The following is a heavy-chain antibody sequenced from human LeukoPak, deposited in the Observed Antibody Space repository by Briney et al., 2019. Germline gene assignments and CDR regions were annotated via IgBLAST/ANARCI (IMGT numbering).Heavy chain of an antibody. D-gene: IGHD3-22*01. CDR3: ARDERGGYYVD. Sequence: SGGSLRLSCAASGFMFSSYWMSWVRQAPGRGLEWVANIKEDGNMKQYVDSVRGRFTISRDNAKSSLYLQMSSLRAEDSAVYYCARDERGGYYVDWGQGTLVTVSS. CDR2: IKEDGNMK. V-gene: IGHV3-7*01. J-gene: IGHJ4*02. CDR1: GFMFSSYW.